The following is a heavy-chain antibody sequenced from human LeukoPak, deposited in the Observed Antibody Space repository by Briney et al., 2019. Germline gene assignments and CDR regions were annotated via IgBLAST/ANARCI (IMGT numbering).Heavy chain of an antibody. CDR1: GGSFSGYY. Sequence: SETLSLTCAVYGGSFSGYYWSWIRQPPGKGLEWIGEINHSGSTNYNSSLKSRITVSADTSKNQLSLKLSSVTAADTAVYYCARHVDSGWYRGLDIWGQGTMVTVSS. V-gene: IGHV4-34*01. CDR3: ARHVDSGWYRGLDI. D-gene: IGHD6-19*01. J-gene: IGHJ3*02. CDR2: INHSGST.